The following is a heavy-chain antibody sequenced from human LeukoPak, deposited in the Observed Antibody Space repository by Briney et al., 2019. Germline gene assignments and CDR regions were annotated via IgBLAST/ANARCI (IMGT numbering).Heavy chain of an antibody. Sequence: PGGSLRLSCAASGFTFSSYAMHWVRQAPGKGLEYVSAISSNGGSTYYANSVKGRFTISRDNSKNTLYLQMGSLRAEDMAVYYCARDYSGSYWEWGEGTLVTV. D-gene: IGHD1-26*01. CDR1: GFTFSSYA. V-gene: IGHV3-64*01. CDR3: ARDYSGSYWE. J-gene: IGHJ4*02. CDR2: ISSNGGST.